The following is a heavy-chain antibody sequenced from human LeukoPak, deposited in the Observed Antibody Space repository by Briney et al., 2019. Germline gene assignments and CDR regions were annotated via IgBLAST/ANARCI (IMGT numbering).Heavy chain of an antibody. CDR3: ARGGGIVVVPAAKSAFDY. Sequence: SETLSLTCTVSGGSISSYYWSWIRQPPGKGLEWIGYIYYSGSTYYNPSLKSRVTISVDTSKNQFSLKLSSVTAADTAVYYCARGGGIVVVPAAKSAFDYWGQGTLVTVSS. J-gene: IGHJ4*02. V-gene: IGHV4-59*06. CDR1: GGSISSYY. CDR2: IYYSGST. D-gene: IGHD2-2*01.